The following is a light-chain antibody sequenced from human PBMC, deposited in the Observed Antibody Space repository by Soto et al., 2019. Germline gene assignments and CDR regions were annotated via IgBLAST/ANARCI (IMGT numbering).Light chain of an antibody. CDR2: GAS. CDR1: QDISTL. CDR3: QQADSFPLT. Sequence: DIQMTQSPSSLSASLGDRVTITCRASQDISTLLAWYQQKPGKAPKLLIYGASTLESGVPSRFSGRGSGTDFTLTISSLQPEDFATYFCQQADSFPLTFGGGTKVDIK. V-gene: IGKV1-12*01. J-gene: IGKJ4*01.